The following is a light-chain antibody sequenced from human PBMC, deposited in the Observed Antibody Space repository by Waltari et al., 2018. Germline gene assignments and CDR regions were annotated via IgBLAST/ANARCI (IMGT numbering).Light chain of an antibody. CDR3: ATWDDSLNGPV. J-gene: IGLJ2*01. Sequence: QSVLIQPPSASATPGQSVYISCSGSRANIGANNVNWYHQVPGAAPKLLIYTKEQRPAGVSDRCSAFKSGTSASLASSGRQSEDEGDYYCATWDDSLNGPVFGGGTKLTVL. CDR1: RANIGANN. CDR2: TKE. V-gene: IGLV1-44*01.